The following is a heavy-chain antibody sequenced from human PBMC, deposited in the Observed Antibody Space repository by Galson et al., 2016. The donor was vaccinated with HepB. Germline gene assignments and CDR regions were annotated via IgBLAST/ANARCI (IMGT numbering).Heavy chain of an antibody. Sequence: QSGAEVKEPGESLKVSCKASGYSFTNNWIGWVRQMPGKGLEWMGIINPVDSETRYSPSFQGQVTISADKSINTAYLQWNSLKASDTAMYYCAGLLRGSWADTFDIWGQGTMVTVSS. CDR1: GYSFTNNW. J-gene: IGHJ3*02. CDR2: INPVDSET. CDR3: AGLLRGSWADTFDI. V-gene: IGHV5-51*01. D-gene: IGHD3-16*01.